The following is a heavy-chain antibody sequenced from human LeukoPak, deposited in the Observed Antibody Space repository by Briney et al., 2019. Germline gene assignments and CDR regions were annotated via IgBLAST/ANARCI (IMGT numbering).Heavy chain of an antibody. V-gene: IGHV3-30*18. CDR3: AKDSEITVTGWFVP. D-gene: IGHD4-17*01. Sequence: PGGSLRLSCAASGFTFSSYGMHWVRQAPGKGLEWVAVISYDGSNKYYADSVKGRFTISRDNSKNTLYLQTNSLRAEDTAVYYCAKDSEITVTGWFVPWGQGTLVTVSS. J-gene: IGHJ5*02. CDR2: ISYDGSNK. CDR1: GFTFSSYG.